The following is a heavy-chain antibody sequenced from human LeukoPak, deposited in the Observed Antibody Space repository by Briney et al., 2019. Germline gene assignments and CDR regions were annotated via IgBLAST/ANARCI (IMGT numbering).Heavy chain of an antibody. CDR1: GLTFSNYS. D-gene: IGHD3-16*01. CDR3: AREGRGTPTEAFDI. Sequence: GGSLRLSCAASGLTFSNYSMNWVRQAPGKGLEWVSSITTFSGYIYYADSVKGRFSISTNNAKNSLYLQMDSLRAEDTAVYYCAREGRGTPTEAFDIWGQGTVVTVSS. V-gene: IGHV3-21*01. J-gene: IGHJ3*02. CDR2: ITTFSGYI.